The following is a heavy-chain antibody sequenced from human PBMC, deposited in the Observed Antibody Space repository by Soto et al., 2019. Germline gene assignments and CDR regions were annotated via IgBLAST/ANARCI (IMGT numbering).Heavy chain of an antibody. CDR3: ARGRRNRIVVVPAAASNYYYYMDV. CDR1: GYTFTSYD. CDR2: MNPNSGNT. V-gene: IGHV1-8*01. Sequence: QVQLVQSGAEVKKPGASVKVSCKASGYTFTSYDINWVRQATGQGLEWMGWMNPNSGNTGYAQKFQGRVTMTRNTSISTAYMELSSLRSDDTAVYYCARGRRNRIVVVPAAASNYYYYMDVWGKGTTVTVSS. D-gene: IGHD2-2*01. J-gene: IGHJ6*03.